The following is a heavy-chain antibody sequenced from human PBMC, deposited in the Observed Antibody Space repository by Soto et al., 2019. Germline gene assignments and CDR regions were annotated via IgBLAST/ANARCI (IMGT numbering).Heavy chain of an antibody. Sequence: GGSLRLSCAASGFTFSSYAMTWVRQAPGKGLELVSAITGSGGSTYYADSVKGRFAISRDNSKNTLYLQMNSLRAEDTAVYYCAKDHEWLVASRFDYWGQGTLVTVSS. V-gene: IGHV3-23*01. J-gene: IGHJ4*02. CDR1: GFTFSSYA. D-gene: IGHD6-19*01. CDR2: ITGSGGST. CDR3: AKDHEWLVASRFDY.